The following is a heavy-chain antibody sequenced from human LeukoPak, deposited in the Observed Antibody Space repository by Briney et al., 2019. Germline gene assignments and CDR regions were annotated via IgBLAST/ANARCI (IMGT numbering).Heavy chain of an antibody. D-gene: IGHD2-2*01. CDR3: AREVYCSSTSCIPGDYFDY. V-gene: IGHV4-34*01. CDR1: GGSFSGYY. J-gene: IGHJ4*02. CDR2: INHSGST. Sequence: SETLSLTCAVYGGSFSGYYWSWIRQPPGKGLEWIGEINHSGSTNYNPSLKSRVTISVDTSKNQFSLKLSSVTAADTAVYYCAREVYCSSTSCIPGDYFDYWGQGTLVTVSS.